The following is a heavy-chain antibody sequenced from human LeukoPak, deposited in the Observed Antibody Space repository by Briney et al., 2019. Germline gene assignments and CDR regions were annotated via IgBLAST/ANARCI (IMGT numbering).Heavy chain of an antibody. CDR3: KSGGAAPGSFDN. D-gene: IGHD6-13*01. CDR1: GGTFSSYA. J-gene: IGHJ4*02. V-gene: IGHV1-69*04. CDR2: IIPILGIA. Sequence: ASVKVSCKASGGTFSSYAISWVRQAPGQGLEWMGRIIPILGIANYAQKFQGRVTITADKSTSTAYMELSSLRVEDTAVYYCKSGGAAPGSFDNWGQGTLVTVSP.